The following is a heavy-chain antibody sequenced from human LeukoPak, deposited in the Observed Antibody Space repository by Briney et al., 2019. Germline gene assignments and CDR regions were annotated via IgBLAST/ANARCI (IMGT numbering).Heavy chain of an antibody. CDR2: INPNTGGT. CDR3: ARLGGIAVAGTGY. V-gene: IGHV1-2*02. D-gene: IGHD6-19*01. J-gene: IGHJ4*02. CDR1: GGTFSSYA. Sequence: ASVKVSCKASGGTFSSYAISWVRQAPGQGLEWMGWINPNTGGTNYAQKFQGRITMTRDTSISTAYMELSRLRSDDTAVYYCARLGGIAVAGTGYWGQGTLVTVSS.